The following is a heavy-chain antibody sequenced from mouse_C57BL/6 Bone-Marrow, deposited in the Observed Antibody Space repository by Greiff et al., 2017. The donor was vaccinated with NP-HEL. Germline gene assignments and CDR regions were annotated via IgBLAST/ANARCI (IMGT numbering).Heavy chain of an antibody. CDR1: GYTFTDYY. Sequence: QVHVKQSGAELVRPGASVKLSCKASGYTFTDYYINWVKQRPGQGLEWIARIYPGSGNTYYNEKFKGKATLTAEKSSSTAYMQLSSLTSEDSAVYFCARTPYYYGSSYDYWGQGTTLTVSS. D-gene: IGHD1-1*01. V-gene: IGHV1-76*01. CDR2: IYPGSGNT. CDR3: ARTPYYYGSSYDY. J-gene: IGHJ2*01.